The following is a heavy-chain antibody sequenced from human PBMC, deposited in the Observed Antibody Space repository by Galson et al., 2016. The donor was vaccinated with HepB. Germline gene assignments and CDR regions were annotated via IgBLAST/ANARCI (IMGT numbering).Heavy chain of an antibody. CDR2: INSDGTST. CDR3: ARLCHNRCPTDY. J-gene: IGHJ4*02. D-gene: IGHD1-1*01. CDR1: GFTFSSYW. V-gene: IGHV3-74*01. Sequence: SLRLSCAASGFTFSSYWMHWVRQAPGKGLVWVSRINSDGTSTTYADPVQGRFTISRDNAKNTLYLQMNSLRPEDTAMYYCARLCHNRCPTDYWGQGTLVTVSS.